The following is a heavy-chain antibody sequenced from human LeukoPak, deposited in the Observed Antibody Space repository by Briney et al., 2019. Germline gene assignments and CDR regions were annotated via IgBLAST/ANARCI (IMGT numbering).Heavy chain of an antibody. Sequence: PSETLSLTCTVSGGSISSYYWSWIRQPPGKGLEWIAYIYHSGSTNCNPSLKSRVTISVDTSKNQFSLKLSSVTAADTAVYYCARVFDYDDALDIWGQGTMVTVSS. CDR1: GGSISSYY. CDR3: ARVFDYDDALDI. D-gene: IGHD3-9*01. J-gene: IGHJ3*02. V-gene: IGHV4-59*12. CDR2: IYHSGST.